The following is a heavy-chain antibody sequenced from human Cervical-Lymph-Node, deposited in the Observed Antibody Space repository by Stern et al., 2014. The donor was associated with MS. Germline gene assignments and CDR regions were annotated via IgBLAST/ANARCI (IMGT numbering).Heavy chain of an antibody. J-gene: IGHJ3*02. D-gene: IGHD2-15*01. CDR2: ISAYHVNT. CDR1: GYTFSSYG. Sequence: QVQLVQSGAEVKKPGASVKVSCKASGYTFSSYGISCVRQAPGQGLEWMAWISAYHVNTNYAQKPQGRLTMTPDTSTSTAHMQLRSLRSDDTAVYYCARGLLGSENAFDIWGQGTMVTVSS. CDR3: ARGLLGSENAFDI. V-gene: IGHV1-18*01.